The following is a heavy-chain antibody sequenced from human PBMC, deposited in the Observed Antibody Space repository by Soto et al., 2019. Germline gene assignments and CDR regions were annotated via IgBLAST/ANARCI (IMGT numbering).Heavy chain of an antibody. CDR2: ISGSGGST. J-gene: IGHJ4*02. D-gene: IGHD3-9*01. CDR3: AKAQYYDILTGYYFVDY. Sequence: GGSLRLSCAASGFTFSSYSMSWVRQAPGKGLEWVSAISGSGGSTYYADSVKGRFTISRDNSKNTLYLQMNSLRAEGTAVYYCAKAQYYDILTGYYFVDYWGQGTLVTVSS. V-gene: IGHV3-23*01. CDR1: GFTFSSYS.